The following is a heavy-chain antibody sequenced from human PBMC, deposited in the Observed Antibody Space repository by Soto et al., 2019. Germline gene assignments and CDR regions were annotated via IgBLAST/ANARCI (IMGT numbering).Heavy chain of an antibody. Sequence: GGSLRLSCSASGFTFSSYAMHWVRQAPGKGLEYVSVISSNGGSTYYADSVKGRFTISRDNSKNTLYLQMSSLRIEDTAVYYCVKHGSRWSYYFDYWGQGTLVTVS. V-gene: IGHV3-64D*06. J-gene: IGHJ4*02. CDR3: VKHGSRWSYYFDY. CDR1: GFTFSSYA. D-gene: IGHD6-13*01. CDR2: ISSNGGST.